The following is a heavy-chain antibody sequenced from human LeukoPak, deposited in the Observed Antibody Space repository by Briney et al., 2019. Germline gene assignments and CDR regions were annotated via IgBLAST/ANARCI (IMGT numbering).Heavy chain of an antibody. D-gene: IGHD6-19*01. CDR3: AKDQAGWRFDY. CDR1: GFTFSSYA. CDR2: VKSGGDKT. V-gene: IGHV3-23*01. Sequence: PGGSLRLSCAASGFTFSSYAMTWVRQAPGKGLEWVSGVKSGGDKTYYAASVKSRFTISRDNSKNTLYLQMNSLIAEDTAVYYCAKDQAGWRFDYWGQGTQVTVSS. J-gene: IGHJ4*02.